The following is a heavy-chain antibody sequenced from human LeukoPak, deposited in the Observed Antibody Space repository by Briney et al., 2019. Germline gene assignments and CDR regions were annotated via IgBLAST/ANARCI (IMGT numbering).Heavy chain of an antibody. J-gene: IGHJ6*02. Sequence: TGGSLRLSCAASGFTFSSYSMNWVRQAPGKGLEWVSYISSSSSTIYYADSVKGRFTISRDNAKNSLYLQMNSLRAEDTAVYYCAGEGYYDIPYYYYYGMDVWGQGTTVTVSS. CDR3: AGEGYYDIPYYYYYGMDV. CDR1: GFTFSSYS. CDR2: ISSSSSTI. D-gene: IGHD3-22*01. V-gene: IGHV3-48*04.